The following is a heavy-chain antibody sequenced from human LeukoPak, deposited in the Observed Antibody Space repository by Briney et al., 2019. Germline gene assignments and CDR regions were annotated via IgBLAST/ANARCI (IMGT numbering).Heavy chain of an antibody. CDR2: IIPIFGTA. CDR3: ARGGGAMVMVDY. J-gene: IGHJ4*02. Sequence: ASVTVSCKASGGTFSSYAISWVRQAPGQGLEWMGGIIPIFGTANYAQKFQGRVTMTTDTSTSTAYMELRSLRSDDTAVYYCARGGGAMVMVDYWGQGTLVTVSS. CDR1: GGTFSSYA. V-gene: IGHV1-69*05. D-gene: IGHD5-18*01.